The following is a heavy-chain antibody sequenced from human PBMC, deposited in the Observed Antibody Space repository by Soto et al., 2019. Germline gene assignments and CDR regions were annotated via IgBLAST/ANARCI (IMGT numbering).Heavy chain of an antibody. Sequence: ASVEVSCKASGYTFTSYYMHWVRQAPGQGLEWMGIINPSGGSTSYAQKFQGRVTMTRDTSTSTVYMELSSLRSEDTAVYYCARGPIYDFWSGPENDAFDIWGQGTMVTDSS. D-gene: IGHD3-3*01. J-gene: IGHJ3*02. V-gene: IGHV1-46*01. CDR3: ARGPIYDFWSGPENDAFDI. CDR1: GYTFTSYY. CDR2: INPSGGST.